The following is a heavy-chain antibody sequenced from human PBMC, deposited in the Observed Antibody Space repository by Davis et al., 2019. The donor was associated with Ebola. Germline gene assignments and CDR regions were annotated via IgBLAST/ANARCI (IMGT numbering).Heavy chain of an antibody. V-gene: IGHV4-39*01. Sequence: MPSETLSLTCSVSGGSIRSSRDYWGWIRQPPGKGLEWIANIYHSGSTYYNASLKSRITISVDTSKNQFSLRLTSVTAADTGVYYCARGHTYGSMVYGLDVWGRGTTVTVSS. D-gene: IGHD5-18*01. CDR1: GGSIRSSRDY. CDR2: IYHSGST. CDR3: ARGHTYGSMVYGLDV. J-gene: IGHJ6*02.